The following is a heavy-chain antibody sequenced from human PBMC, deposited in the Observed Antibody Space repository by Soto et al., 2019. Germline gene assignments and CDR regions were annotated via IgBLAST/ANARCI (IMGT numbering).Heavy chain of an antibody. D-gene: IGHD2-15*01. CDR1: GFTFSGYA. V-gene: IGHV3-23*01. Sequence: GGSLRLSCVASGFTFSGYAMSWVRQAPGKGLEWVSTISGGGGSAYYADSVKGRFTISRDNSKNTLFLRMKSLRAEDTAVYYSATGACRRGSCNPLDYWCPGALVTVSS. J-gene: IGHJ4*02. CDR3: ATGACRRGSCNPLDY. CDR2: ISGGGGSA.